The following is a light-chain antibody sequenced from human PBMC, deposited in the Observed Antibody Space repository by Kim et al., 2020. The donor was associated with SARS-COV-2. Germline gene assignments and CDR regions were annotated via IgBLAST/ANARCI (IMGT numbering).Light chain of an antibody. Sequence: SPGEIATLSGRASQTINNKLVWYQHKPGQAPRLLIYDATTRATGVPARFIGSGSETDFTLTISSLQSEDFAVYYCQQSNDWPPLTFGQGTKVDIK. CDR3: QQSNDWPPLT. J-gene: IGKJ1*01. V-gene: IGKV3-15*01. CDR2: DAT. CDR1: QTINNK.